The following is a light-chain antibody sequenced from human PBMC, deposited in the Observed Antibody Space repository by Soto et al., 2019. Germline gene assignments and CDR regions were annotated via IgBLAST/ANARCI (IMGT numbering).Light chain of an antibody. J-gene: IGKJ1*01. CDR1: QSVSNN. Sequence: EILMTQSPATLSVSPGERATLSCRASQSVSNNLAWYQKKPGQAPRLLIYGASTRATGIPARFSGSGSWTDFTLTISSLQSEDFAVYYCQQYNNWWTFGQGTRVEIK. CDR2: GAS. CDR3: QQYNNWWT. V-gene: IGKV3-15*01.